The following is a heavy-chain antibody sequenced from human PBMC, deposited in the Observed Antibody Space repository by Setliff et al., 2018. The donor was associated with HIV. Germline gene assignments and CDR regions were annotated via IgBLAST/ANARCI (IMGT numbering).Heavy chain of an antibody. CDR3: ARHRQWHLLPDH. CDR1: GGPISTDHN. Sequence: SETLSLTCTVSGGPISTDHNWGWFRQPPGKGLEWIAGIHEKGRTYYNPSLKSRVTTLMDTSNKQFSVRLRSVTAADTATYYCARHRQWHLLPDHWGQGVWVTVSS. D-gene: IGHD6-19*01. V-gene: IGHV4-39*01. CDR2: IHEKGRT. J-gene: IGHJ4*02.